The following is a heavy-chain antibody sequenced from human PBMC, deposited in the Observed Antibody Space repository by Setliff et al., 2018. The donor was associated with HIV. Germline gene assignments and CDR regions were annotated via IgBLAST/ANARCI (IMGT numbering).Heavy chain of an antibody. D-gene: IGHD6-19*01. V-gene: IGHV5-51*01. J-gene: IGHJ4*02. CDR3: ARRSSTGFSSGSFDY. CDR1: GYSFTSYW. Sequence: GESLKISCKGSGYSFTSYWISWVRQMPGKGLDWMGIIYPDDSDTRYRPSFQGQVTISVDKSISTAYLQLRSLKASDTAMYYCARRSSTGFSSGSFDYWGQGTLVTVSS. CDR2: IYPDDSDT.